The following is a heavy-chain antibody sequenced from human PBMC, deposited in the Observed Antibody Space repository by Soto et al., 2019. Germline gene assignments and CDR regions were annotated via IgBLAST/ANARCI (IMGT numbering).Heavy chain of an antibody. CDR1: GFTFSTYG. Sequence: GGSPRLSCAASGFTFSTYGMHWFRQAPGKGLEWVAVIWYDGSKVYYADSVKGRFTISRDNSKSTLYLQMNSLRAEDTAVYYCARPLEQHQLGFGMDVWGQGSPVTVSS. V-gene: IGHV3-33*01. CDR3: ARPLEQHQLGFGMDV. CDR2: IWYDGSKV. D-gene: IGHD6-13*01. J-gene: IGHJ6*01.